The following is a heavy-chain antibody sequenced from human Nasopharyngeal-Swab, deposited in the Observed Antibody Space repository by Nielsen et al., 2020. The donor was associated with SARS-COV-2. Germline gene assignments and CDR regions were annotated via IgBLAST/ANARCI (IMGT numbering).Heavy chain of an antibody. Sequence: GESLKISCAASGFTFDDHGMSWVRQAPGKGLEWVSGINWNGGSTGYADSVKGRFTISRDNAKNSLYLQMNSLRAEDTALYHCARDNRLVAAGYYYGMDVWGQGTAVIVSS. V-gene: IGHV3-20*01. CDR2: INWNGGST. D-gene: IGHD6-13*01. CDR1: GFTFDDHG. CDR3: ARDNRLVAAGYYYGMDV. J-gene: IGHJ6*02.